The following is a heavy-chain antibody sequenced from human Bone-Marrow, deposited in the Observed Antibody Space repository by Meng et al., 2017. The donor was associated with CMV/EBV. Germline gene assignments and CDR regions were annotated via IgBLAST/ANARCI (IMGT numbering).Heavy chain of an antibody. V-gene: IGHV3-48*03. J-gene: IGHJ6*02. Sequence: GESLKISCAASGFTFSSYELNWVRQAPEKGLEWVSYISSSGNTKYYADSVKGRFTISRDNAKNSLYLQMSGLRAEDTAVYYCARDPLIPIYSGSSPFYYYYYGMDVWGQGTTVTVSS. CDR2: ISSSGNTK. D-gene: IGHD1-26*01. CDR1: GFTFSSYE. CDR3: ARDPLIPIYSGSSPFYYYYYGMDV.